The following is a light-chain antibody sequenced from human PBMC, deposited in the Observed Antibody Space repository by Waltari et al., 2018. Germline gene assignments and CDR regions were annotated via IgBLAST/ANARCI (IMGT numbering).Light chain of an antibody. CDR2: DAS. J-gene: IGKJ1*01. Sequence: EIVLTQSPATLSLSPGERATLSCRSSQIVNRHLAWYQHKPGLAPRLLIYDASIRVTGISARFSGSGSGTDFTLTISSLEPEDFAVYYCQQRSKWPWSFGQGTKVEIK. CDR1: QIVNRH. CDR3: QQRSKWPWS. V-gene: IGKV3-11*01.